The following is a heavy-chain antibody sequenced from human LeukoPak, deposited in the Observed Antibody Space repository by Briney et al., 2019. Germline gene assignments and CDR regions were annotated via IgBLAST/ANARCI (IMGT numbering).Heavy chain of an antibody. CDR1: GFTFSNYW. D-gene: IGHD5-18*01. CDR3: ARRGYSYGYLDV. V-gene: IGHV3-7*01. J-gene: IGHJ6*04. CDR2: ISQDGREK. Sequence: GALRLSCAASGFTFSNYWMNWVRQAPGKGLEWVASISQDGREKKYVDSVKGRFTISRDNAKNVLSLQMNSLRVEDTAVYFCARRGYSYGYLDVWGKGTTVTVSP.